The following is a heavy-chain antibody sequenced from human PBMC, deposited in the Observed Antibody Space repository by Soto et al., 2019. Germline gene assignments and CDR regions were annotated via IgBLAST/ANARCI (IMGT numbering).Heavy chain of an antibody. J-gene: IGHJ4*02. CDR1: GGSISSGGYY. Sequence: PSETLSLTCTVSGGSISSGGYYWSWIRQHPGKGLEWIGYIYYSGSTYYNPSLKSRVTISVDTSKNQFSLKLSSVTAADTAVYYCARSSASYDFWSGYYPGWGQGTLVTVSS. CDR3: ARSSASYDFWSGYYPG. D-gene: IGHD3-3*01. V-gene: IGHV4-31*03. CDR2: IYYSGST.